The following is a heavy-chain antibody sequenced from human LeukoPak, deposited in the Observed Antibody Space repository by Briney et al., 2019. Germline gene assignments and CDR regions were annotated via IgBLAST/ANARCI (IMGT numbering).Heavy chain of an antibody. D-gene: IGHD3-16*01. Sequence: GGSLRLSCAASGFTFSSYSMNWARQAPGKGLEWVSSISSSSSYIYYADSVKGRFTISRDNAKNSLYLQMNSLRAEDTAVYYCARGVGQEYYFDYWGQGTLVTVSS. CDR3: ARGVGQEYYFDY. V-gene: IGHV3-21*01. J-gene: IGHJ4*02. CDR1: GFTFSSYS. CDR2: ISSSSSYI.